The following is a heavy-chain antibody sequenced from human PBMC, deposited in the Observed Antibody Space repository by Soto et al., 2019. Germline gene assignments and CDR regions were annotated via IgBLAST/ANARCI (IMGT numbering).Heavy chain of an antibody. Sequence: PSETLSLTCAVSGYSISSGYYWGWIRQTPGKGLEWIASIYHSGSTYCNPSLKSRVTISVDTSKNQFSLKLTSVTAADTAVYYCARGAATVTPGWFDPWGQGIMVTVSS. CDR2: IYHSGST. CDR1: GYSISSGYY. J-gene: IGHJ5*02. D-gene: IGHD4-17*01. V-gene: IGHV4-38-2*01. CDR3: ARGAATVTPGWFDP.